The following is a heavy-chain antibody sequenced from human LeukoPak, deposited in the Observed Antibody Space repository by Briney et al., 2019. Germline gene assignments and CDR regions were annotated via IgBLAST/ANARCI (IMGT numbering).Heavy chain of an antibody. V-gene: IGHV3-49*03. D-gene: IGHD3-10*01. J-gene: IGHJ4*02. CDR1: GFTFGDHA. CDR3: TRENWLWFGEPPDY. Sequence: GGSLRLSCTASGFTFGDHAMSWSRQAPGKGLEWVGFIRSKAYGGTTEYAASVKGRFTISRDDSKSIAYLQMNSLKIEDTAVYYCTRENWLWFGEPPDYWGQGTLVTVSS. CDR2: IRSKAYGGTT.